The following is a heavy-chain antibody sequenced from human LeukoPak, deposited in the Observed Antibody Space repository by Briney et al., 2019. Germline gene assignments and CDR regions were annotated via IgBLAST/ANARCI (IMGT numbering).Heavy chain of an antibody. CDR2: IYYSGST. Sequence: SSETLSLTCTVSGGSISSYYWSWIRQPPGKGLEWIGYIYYSGSTNYNPSLKSRVTISVDTSKNQFSLKLSSVTAADTAVYYCAKSRDGYNFDYWGQGTLVTVSS. J-gene: IGHJ4*02. D-gene: IGHD5-24*01. CDR1: GGSISSYY. V-gene: IGHV4-59*01. CDR3: AKSRDGYNFDY.